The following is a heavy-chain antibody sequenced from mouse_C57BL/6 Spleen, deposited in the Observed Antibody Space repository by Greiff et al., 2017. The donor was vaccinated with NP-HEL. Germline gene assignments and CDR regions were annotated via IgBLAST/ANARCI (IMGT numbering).Heavy chain of an antibody. CDR1: GYTFTGYW. J-gene: IGHJ2*01. V-gene: IGHV1-9*01. CDR3: ASRGVYYDYDGFFFDY. D-gene: IGHD2-4*01. CDR2: ILPGSGST. Sequence: VKLQQSGAELMKPGASVKLSCKATGYTFTGYWIEWVKQRPGHGLEWIGEILPGSGSTNYNEKFKGKATFTADTSSNTAYMQLSSLTTEDSAIYYCASRGVYYDYDGFFFDYWGQGTTLTVSS.